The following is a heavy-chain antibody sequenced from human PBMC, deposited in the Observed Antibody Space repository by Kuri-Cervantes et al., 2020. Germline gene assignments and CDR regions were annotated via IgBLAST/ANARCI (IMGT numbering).Heavy chain of an antibody. CDR1: GFTFSSYA. D-gene: IGHD2-15*01. V-gene: IGHV3-23*01. Sequence: GGSLRLSCAASGFTFSSYAMSWVRQAPGKGLEWVSAISGSGGSTYYADSVKGRFTISRDNAKNSLYLQMNSLRAEDTAVYYCARAARRPYSYYFDYWGQGTLVTVSS. CDR3: ARAARRPYSYYFDY. CDR2: ISGSGGST. J-gene: IGHJ4*02.